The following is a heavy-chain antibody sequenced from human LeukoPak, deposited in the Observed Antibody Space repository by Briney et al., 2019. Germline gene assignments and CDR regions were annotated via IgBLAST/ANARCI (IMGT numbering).Heavy chain of an antibody. V-gene: IGHV4-61*08. CDR3: ARDMGRFGELFFDY. D-gene: IGHD3-10*01. CDR1: GGSISSGDYY. CDR2: IYYSGST. J-gene: IGHJ4*02. Sequence: NPSQTLSLTCTVSGGSISSGDYYWSWIRQPPGKGLEWIGYIYYSGSTNYNPSLKSRVTISVDTSKNQFSLKLSSVTAADTAVYYCARDMGRFGELFFDYWGQGTLVTVSS.